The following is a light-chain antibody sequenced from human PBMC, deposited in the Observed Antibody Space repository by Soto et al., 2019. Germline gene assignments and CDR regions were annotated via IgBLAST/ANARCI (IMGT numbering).Light chain of an antibody. Sequence: EIVLTQSPATLSLSPGERATLSCRASQYINTRLAWYQHRPGQAPRLLIYQTSIRAAGIPARFSASGSGTDFTLTITSLQPEDFGVYYCQQYNTWWTFGQGTKVDIK. CDR1: QYINTR. J-gene: IGKJ1*01. CDR3: QQYNTWWT. CDR2: QTS. V-gene: IGKV3D-15*01.